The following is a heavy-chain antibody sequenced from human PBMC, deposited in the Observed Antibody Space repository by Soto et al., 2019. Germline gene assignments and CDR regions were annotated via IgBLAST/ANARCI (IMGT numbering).Heavy chain of an antibody. CDR2: VSASGSNK. J-gene: IGHJ4*02. Sequence: QVQLVESGGGVVQPGRSLRLSCAASGFTFGTYAMHWVRQAPGKGLEWVAVVSASGSNKYYADSVKGRFTISRDNSKNTWKPKMSSLRAEDTAVFYCARGRYQELWGLERCDDWGQGALVTVSS. CDR1: GFTFGTYA. CDR3: ARGRYQELWGLERCDD. D-gene: IGHD2-2*01. V-gene: IGHV3-30-3*01.